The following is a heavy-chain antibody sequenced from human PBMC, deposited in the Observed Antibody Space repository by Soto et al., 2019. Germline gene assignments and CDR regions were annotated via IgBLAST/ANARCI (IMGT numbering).Heavy chain of an antibody. CDR1: GYIFIDYW. D-gene: IGHD2-15*01. Sequence: GESLKISCKAAGYIFIDYWIGWVRQMPGKGLEWMGIVYPRDSDTRYSPSFQGQVTISADRSTGTAFLQWRSLKASDTALYYCARPPPPGYSIQFNSWGQGTLVTVSS. CDR3: ARPPPPGYSIQFNS. J-gene: IGHJ5*02. CDR2: VYPRDSDT. V-gene: IGHV5-51*01.